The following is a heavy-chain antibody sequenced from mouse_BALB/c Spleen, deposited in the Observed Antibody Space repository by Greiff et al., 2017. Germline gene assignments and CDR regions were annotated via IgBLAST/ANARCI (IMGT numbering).Heavy chain of an antibody. Sequence: EVMLVESGGGLVQPGGSRKLSCAASGFTFSSFGMHWVRQAPEKGLEWVAYISSGSSTIYYADTVKGRFTISRDNPKNTLCLQMTSLRSEDTAMYYCARSGFSYWGQGTLVTVSA. V-gene: IGHV5-17*02. CDR3: ARSGFSY. J-gene: IGHJ3*01. D-gene: IGHD3-1*01. CDR2: ISSGSSTI. CDR1: GFTFSSFG.